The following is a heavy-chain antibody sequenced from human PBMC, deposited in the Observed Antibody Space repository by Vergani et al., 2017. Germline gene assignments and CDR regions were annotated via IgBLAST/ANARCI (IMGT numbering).Heavy chain of an antibody. V-gene: IGHV3-33*08. Sequence: VQLVESGGGLVKPGGSLRLSCAASGFTFSSYSMNWVRQAPGKGLEWVAVIWYDGSNKYYADSVKGRFTISRDNSKNTLYLQMNSLRAEDTAVYYCAREGSAAAGAFDYWGQGTLVTVSS. J-gene: IGHJ4*02. D-gene: IGHD6-13*01. CDR1: GFTFSSYS. CDR2: IWYDGSNK. CDR3: AREGSAAAGAFDY.